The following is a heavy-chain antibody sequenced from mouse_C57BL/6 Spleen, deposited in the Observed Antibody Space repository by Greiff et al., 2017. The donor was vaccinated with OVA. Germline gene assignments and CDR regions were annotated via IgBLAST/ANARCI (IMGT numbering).Heavy chain of an antibody. D-gene: IGHD1-1*01. CDR2: ISSGSSTL. CDR3: AMLGYGSSYWYFDV. J-gene: IGHJ1*03. CDR1: GFTFSDYG. Sequence: VMLVESGGGLVKPGGSLKLSCAASGFTFSDYGMHWVRQAPEKGLEWVAYISSGSSTLYYADTVQGRFTISRDNAKNTLFLQMTSLRSEDTAMYYCAMLGYGSSYWYFDVWGTGTTVTVSS. V-gene: IGHV5-17*01.